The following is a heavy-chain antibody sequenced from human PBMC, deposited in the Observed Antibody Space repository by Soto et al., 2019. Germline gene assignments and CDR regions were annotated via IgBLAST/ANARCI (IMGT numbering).Heavy chain of an antibody. CDR1: GFSFSVSW. CDR3: ACDDATDQTRQPC. Sequence: EAQLVESGGGLVKPGGSLRLSCAASGFSFSVSWMNWVRQAPGKGLEWVGRIKSTAYGGTIDYTTPVKGRFTISRDDSTSTMYMQMNSLEIEDTGVYYCACDDATDQTRQPCWGQGNLVTVS. V-gene: IGHV3-15*07. CDR2: IKSTAYGGTI. D-gene: IGHD3-3*01. J-gene: IGHJ4*02.